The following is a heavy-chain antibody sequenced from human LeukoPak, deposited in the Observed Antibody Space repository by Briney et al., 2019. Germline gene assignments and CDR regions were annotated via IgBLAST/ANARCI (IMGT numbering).Heavy chain of an antibody. D-gene: IGHD5/OR15-5a*01. J-gene: IGHJ4*02. CDR1: GFTFIDYD. V-gene: IGHV3-13*01. CDR2: IGIRGDT. Sequence: GGSLRLSCAASGFTFIDYDMHWVRQVIGKDLEWVSAIGIRGDTHYSGSVKGRFTISRENAESSLYLQMNSLRAEDTAVYYCARGGIQVSGVDEFDYWGQGTLVTVSS. CDR3: ARGGIQVSGVDEFDY.